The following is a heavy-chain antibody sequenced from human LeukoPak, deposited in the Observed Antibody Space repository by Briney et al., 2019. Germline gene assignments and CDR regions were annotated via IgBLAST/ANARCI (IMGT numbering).Heavy chain of an antibody. J-gene: IGHJ3*02. CDR2: IYSGGSP. CDR1: GFTVSSNY. Sequence: GGSLRLSCAASGFTVSSNYMSWVGLAPGKGLEWVSIIYSGGSPYYADSLKGRFTISRDNSKNTLYLQMNSLRADDTAVYYCARTIVGETYDAFDIWGQGTEVTVSS. D-gene: IGHD1-26*01. CDR3: ARTIVGETYDAFDI. V-gene: IGHV3-53*01.